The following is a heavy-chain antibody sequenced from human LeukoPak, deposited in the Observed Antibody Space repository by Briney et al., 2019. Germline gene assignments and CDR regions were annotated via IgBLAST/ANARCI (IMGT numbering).Heavy chain of an antibody. CDR3: ARTSYSSSSSYYYYYGMDV. D-gene: IGHD6-6*01. J-gene: IGHJ6*02. V-gene: IGHV3-33*01. Sequence: GGSLRLSCAASGFTFSSYGMHWVRQAPGKGLEWVAVIWYDGSNKYYADSVKGRFTISRDNSKNTLYLQMNSLRAEDTAVYYCARTSYSSSSSYYYYYGMDVWGQGTTVTVSS. CDR2: IWYDGSNK. CDR1: GFTFSSYG.